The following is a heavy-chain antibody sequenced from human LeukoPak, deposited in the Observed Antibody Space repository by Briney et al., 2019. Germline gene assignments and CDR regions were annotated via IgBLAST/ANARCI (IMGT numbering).Heavy chain of an antibody. Sequence: GASVKVSCKASGGTFSSYAISWVRQAPGQGLEWMGGIIPIFGTANYAQKFQGRVTITADESTSTAYMELSSLRSEDTAVYYCASGGFLEWLSPRYDAFDIWGQGTMVTVSS. CDR2: IIPIFGTA. V-gene: IGHV1-69*13. CDR3: ASGGFLEWLSPRYDAFDI. J-gene: IGHJ3*02. CDR1: GGTFSSYA. D-gene: IGHD3-3*01.